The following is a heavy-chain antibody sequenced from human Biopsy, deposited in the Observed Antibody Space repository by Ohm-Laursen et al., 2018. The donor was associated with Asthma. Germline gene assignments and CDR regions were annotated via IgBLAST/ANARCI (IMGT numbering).Heavy chain of an antibody. J-gene: IGHJ6*02. CDR2: IPQGGAT. D-gene: IGHD2-8*01. CDR1: RGSFRGYV. Sequence: SDTLSLTCAYRGSFRGYVWTWIRQPPGTGLEWIGEIPQGGATTFNSSLKSRVTISIDPSKSQLSLRLTSMTAADTAVYYCTSGRQWSGLDVWGQGTTVTVSS. CDR3: TSGRQWSGLDV. V-gene: IGHV4-34*01.